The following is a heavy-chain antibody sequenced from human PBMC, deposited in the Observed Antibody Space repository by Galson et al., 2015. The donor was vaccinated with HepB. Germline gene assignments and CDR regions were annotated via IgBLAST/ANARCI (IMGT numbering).Heavy chain of an antibody. D-gene: IGHD3-3*01. CDR1: GFSFSDHY. CDR3: ARLLPSYDFWSGYHYYFDY. V-gene: IGHV3-11*01. J-gene: IGHJ4*02. CDR2: ISSSGATT. Sequence: SLRLSCAASGFSFSDHYMSWIRQAPGRGLQWLAYISSSGATTDYAGSVKGRFTISRDNVETSLYLQLNSLRAEDTAVYYCARLLPSYDFWSGYHYYFDYWGQGILVTVSS.